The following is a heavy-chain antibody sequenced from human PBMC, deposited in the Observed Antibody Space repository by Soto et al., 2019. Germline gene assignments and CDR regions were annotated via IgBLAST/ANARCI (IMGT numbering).Heavy chain of an antibody. Sequence: VELAESGGGVVQPGRSLRLSCAASGFTFSGYALHWVRQTPGKGLERMAVISYDGSNKYYAGSVEGRFTISRDNSKNSLFLQMNSLRTEDTAIYYCARAEPAGFGVMTASHYYGMDVWGQGTTVTVSS. J-gene: IGHJ6*02. CDR3: ARAEPAGFGVMTASHYYGMDV. CDR1: GFTFSGYA. CDR2: ISYDGSNK. V-gene: IGHV3-30-3*01. D-gene: IGHD3-3*01.